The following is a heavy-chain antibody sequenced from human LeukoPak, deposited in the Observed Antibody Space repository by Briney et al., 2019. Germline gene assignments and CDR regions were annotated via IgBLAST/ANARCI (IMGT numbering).Heavy chain of an antibody. CDR1: GGSISSSSYY. CDR3: ATSTSPYYYDSSGYLFDY. V-gene: IGHV4-61*05. D-gene: IGHD3-22*01. Sequence: SETLPLTCTVSGGSISSSSYYWGWIRQPPGKGLEWIGYIYYSGSTNYNPSLKSRVTISVDTSKNQFSLKLSSVTAADTAVYYCATSTSPYYYDSSGYLFDYWGQGTLVTVSS. CDR2: IYYSGST. J-gene: IGHJ4*02.